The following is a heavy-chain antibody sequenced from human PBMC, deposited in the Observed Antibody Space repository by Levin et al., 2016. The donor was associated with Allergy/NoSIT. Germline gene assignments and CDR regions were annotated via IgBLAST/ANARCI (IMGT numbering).Heavy chain of an antibody. Sequence: VRQAPGKGLEWVAIIWFDGSNKFYADSVKGRFSISRDNSKNTLSLQMNSLRAEDTAVYYCARDLGHCSSTNCYKVGYYMDAWGKGTTVTVSS. J-gene: IGHJ6*03. V-gene: IGHV3-33*01. CDR3: ARDLGHCSSTNCYKVGYYMDA. D-gene: IGHD2-2*02. CDR2: IWFDGSNK.